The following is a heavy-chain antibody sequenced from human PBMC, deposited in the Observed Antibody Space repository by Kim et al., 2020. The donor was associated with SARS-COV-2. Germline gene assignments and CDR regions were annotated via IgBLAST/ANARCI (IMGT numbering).Heavy chain of an antibody. J-gene: IGHJ4*02. Sequence: TDYSPSFQGHVTISADKSISTAYLQWSSLKASDTAMYYCARHAVVVATDYWGQGTLVTVSS. CDR2: T. V-gene: IGHV5-10-1*01. CDR3: ARHAVVVATDY. D-gene: IGHD3-22*01.